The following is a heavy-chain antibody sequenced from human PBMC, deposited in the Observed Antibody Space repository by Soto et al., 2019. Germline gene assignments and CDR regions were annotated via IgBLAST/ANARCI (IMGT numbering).Heavy chain of an antibody. CDR1: GYTFTSYA. J-gene: IGHJ6*02. CDR2: INAGNGNT. V-gene: IGHV1-3*01. CDR3: ARDGYYDFWSGYYGTRRDYYYYGMDV. Sequence: VKVSCKASGYTFTSYAMHWVRQAPGQRLEWMGWINAGNGNTKYSQKFQGRVTITRDTSASTAYMELSSLRSEDTAVYYCARDGYYDFWSGYYGTRRDYYYYGMDVWGQGTTVTVSS. D-gene: IGHD3-3*01.